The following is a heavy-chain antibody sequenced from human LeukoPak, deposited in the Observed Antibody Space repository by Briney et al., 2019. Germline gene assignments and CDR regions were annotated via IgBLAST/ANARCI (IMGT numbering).Heavy chain of an antibody. D-gene: IGHD3-22*01. V-gene: IGHV4-59*01. CDR1: GGSISSYY. J-gene: IGHJ4*02. Sequence: SETLSLTCTVSGGSISSYYWSWIRQPPGKGLEWIGYIYYSGSINYNPSLKSRVTISVDTSKNQFSLKLSSVTAADTAVYYCARGGNYYDSSGYWLWGQGTLVTVSS. CDR2: IYYSGSI. CDR3: ARGGNYYDSSGYWL.